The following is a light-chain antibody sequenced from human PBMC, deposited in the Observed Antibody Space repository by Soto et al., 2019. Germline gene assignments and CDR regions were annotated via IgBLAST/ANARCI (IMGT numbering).Light chain of an antibody. CDR1: QSISSW. J-gene: IGKJ2*01. V-gene: IGKV1-5*03. CDR2: KAS. CDR3: QQYNSSPFT. Sequence: DIPMTQSPSTLSASVGDRVIITCRASQSISSWLAWYQQKPGKAPNLLIYKASSLESGVPSRFSGSGSGTEFTLTISSLQHDDFATYYCQQYNSSPFTFGQGTKLEIK.